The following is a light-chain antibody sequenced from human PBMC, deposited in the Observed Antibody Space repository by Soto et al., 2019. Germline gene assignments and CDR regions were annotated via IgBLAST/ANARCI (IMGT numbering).Light chain of an antibody. CDR1: QGVSSR. Sequence: IVWTKSPAPLSVSRGATAPLSCRASQGVSSRLAWYQQKTGQAPRLLISDASNRATGIPARLSGSGSGTDFTLTINSLEPEETAVYYCQQHYNCPPTFGQGTKVDIK. CDR2: DAS. J-gene: IGKJ1*01. CDR3: QQHYNCPPT. V-gene: IGKV3-11*01.